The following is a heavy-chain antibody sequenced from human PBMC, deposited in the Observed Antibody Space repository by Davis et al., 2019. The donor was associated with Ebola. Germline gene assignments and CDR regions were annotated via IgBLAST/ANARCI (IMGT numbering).Heavy chain of an antibody. Sequence: KVSCKGSGYSFTSYWIGWVRQMPGKGLEWMGIIYPGDSDTRYSPSFQGQVTISADKSISTAYLQWSSLKVSDTAMYYCARHNRRSTSPLWYYYYGMDVWGQGTTVTVSS. V-gene: IGHV5-51*01. CDR3: ARHNRRSTSPLWYYYYGMDV. CDR1: GYSFTSYW. CDR2: IYPGDSDT. J-gene: IGHJ6*02. D-gene: IGHD2-2*01.